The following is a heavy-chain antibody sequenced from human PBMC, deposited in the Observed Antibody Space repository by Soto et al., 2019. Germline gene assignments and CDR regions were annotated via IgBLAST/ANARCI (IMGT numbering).Heavy chain of an antibody. V-gene: IGHV4-31*03. CDR3: ARDTTAARYFDY. J-gene: IGHJ4*02. CDR1: GGSISSGGYY. Sequence: SETLSLTCTVPGGSISSGGYYWSWIRQHPGKGLEWIGYIYYSGSTYYNPSLKSRVTISVDTSKNQFSLKLSSVTAADTAVYYCARDTTAARYFDYWGQGTLVTVSS. CDR2: IYYSGST. D-gene: IGHD6-6*01.